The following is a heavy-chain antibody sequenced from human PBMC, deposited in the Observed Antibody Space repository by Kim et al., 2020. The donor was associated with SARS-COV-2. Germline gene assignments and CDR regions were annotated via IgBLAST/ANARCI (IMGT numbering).Heavy chain of an antibody. J-gene: IGHJ4*02. CDR3: ARANGSGWSWLATDY. V-gene: IGHV1-69*13. D-gene: IGHD6-19*01. CDR1: GGTFSSYA. Sequence: SVKVSCKASGGTFSSYAISWVRQAPGQGLEWMGGIIPIFGTANYAQKFQGRVTITADESTSTAYMELSSLRSEDTAVYYCARANGSGWSWLATDYWGQGTLVTVSS. CDR2: IIPIFGTA.